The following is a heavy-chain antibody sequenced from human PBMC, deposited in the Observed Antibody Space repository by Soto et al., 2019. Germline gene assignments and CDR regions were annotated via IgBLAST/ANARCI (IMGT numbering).Heavy chain of an antibody. V-gene: IGHV3-23*01. D-gene: IGHD3-22*01. CDR3: ARNYYDRSGHYQYYFDN. CDR2: ISGSAVTT. Sequence: EVQLLDSGGGMVQPGGSLRLSCAASGFTFSNYALSWVRQAPGKGLEWVSTISGSAVTTFYADSVKGRFTISRDNSKNTLYLQINSLRVEDTAVYYCARNYYDRSGHYQYYFDNWGQGTLVTVSS. CDR1: GFTFSNYA. J-gene: IGHJ4*02.